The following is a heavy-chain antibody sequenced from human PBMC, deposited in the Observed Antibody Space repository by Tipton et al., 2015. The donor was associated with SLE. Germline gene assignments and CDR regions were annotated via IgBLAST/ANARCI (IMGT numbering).Heavy chain of an antibody. Sequence: SLRLSCAASGFTFDDYAMHWVRQAPGKGLEWVSGISWNSGSIGYADSVKGRFTISRDNAKNSLYLQMNSLRAEDTAVYYCARDSRGPWGQGTLVTVSS. V-gene: IGHV3-9*01. CDR3: ARDSRGP. J-gene: IGHJ5*02. CDR2: ISWNSGSI. CDR1: GFTFDDYA.